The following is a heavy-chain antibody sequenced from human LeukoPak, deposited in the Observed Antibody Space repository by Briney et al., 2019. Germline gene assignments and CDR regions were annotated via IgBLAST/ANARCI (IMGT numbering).Heavy chain of an antibody. CDR1: GGTFSSYA. CDR2: IIPIFGTA. V-gene: IGHV1-69*06. CDR3: ARARTDGDYFDY. D-gene: IGHD4-17*01. Sequence: SVKVSCRASGGTFSSYAISWVRQAPGQGLEWMGGIIPIFGTANYAQKFQGRVTITADKSTSTAYMELSSLRSEDTAVYYCARARTDGDYFDYWGQGTLVTVSS. J-gene: IGHJ4*02.